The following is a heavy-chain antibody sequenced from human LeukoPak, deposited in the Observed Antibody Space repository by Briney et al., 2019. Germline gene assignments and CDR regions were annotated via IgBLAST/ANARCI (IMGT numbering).Heavy chain of an antibody. J-gene: IGHJ5*01. Sequence: ASVKVSCKVSGYTLSELSIHWVRQGPGKGLEWMADFVLEDGERIYAQKFRGRVRVTEDTSTDTAYMELSSLRSEDTAVYYCATLDLPPSTAAVASWGQGTLVTVSS. V-gene: IGHV1-24*01. CDR1: GYTLSELS. CDR3: ATLDLPPSTAAVAS. D-gene: IGHD6-13*01. CDR2: FVLEDGER.